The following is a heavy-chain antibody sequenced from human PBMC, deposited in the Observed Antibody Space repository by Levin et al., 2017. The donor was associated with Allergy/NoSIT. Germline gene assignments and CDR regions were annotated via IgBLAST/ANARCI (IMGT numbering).Heavy chain of an antibody. CDR2: IDGSGGHT. CDR3: AKGITIFGVGIDFYYYMDV. D-gene: IGHD3-3*01. V-gene: IGHV3-23*01. CDR1: EFSFSNYA. J-gene: IGHJ6*03. Sequence: GESLKISCAAYEFSFSNYAMSWVRQAPGKGLEWVSSIDGSGGHTYYADLVKGRFTISRDNSENTLYLQMNSLRAEDTAVYYCAKGITIFGVGIDFYYYMDVWGKGTTVTVSS.